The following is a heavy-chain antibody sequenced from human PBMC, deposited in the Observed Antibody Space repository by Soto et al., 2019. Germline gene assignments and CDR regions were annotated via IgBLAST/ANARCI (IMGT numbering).Heavy chain of an antibody. J-gene: IGHJ6*02. CDR3: AKSRMKYGGYYYGMDV. D-gene: IGHD2-2*01. V-gene: IGHV3-72*01. CDR2: IRNKAKSYTT. CDR1: GFIFSDHY. Sequence: GGSLRLSCAASGFIFSDHYMDWVRQAPGKGLEWIARIRNKAKSYTTEYAASVKGRFTISRDNSKNTLYLQMNSLRAEDTAVYYCAKSRMKYGGYYYGMDVWGQGTTVTVSS.